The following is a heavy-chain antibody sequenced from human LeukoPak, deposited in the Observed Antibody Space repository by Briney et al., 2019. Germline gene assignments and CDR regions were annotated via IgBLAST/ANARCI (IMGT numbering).Heavy chain of an antibody. CDR2: ISSGAGTT. Sequence: GRSLRLSCAASGFAFSNYAMSWVRQDPGKRPEWGSAISSGAGTTGYADSVKGRFTISRVNSKSTIYLQMNSLRAEDTAVYYCAKDLEQSYSGWSTSYDAWGQGTLVTVSS. V-gene: IGHV3-23*01. CDR3: AKDLEQSYSGWSTSYDA. D-gene: IGHD6-19*01. J-gene: IGHJ5*02. CDR1: GFAFSNYA.